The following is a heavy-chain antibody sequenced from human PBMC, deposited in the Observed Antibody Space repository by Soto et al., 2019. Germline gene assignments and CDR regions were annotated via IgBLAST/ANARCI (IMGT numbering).Heavy chain of an antibody. J-gene: IGHJ4*02. CDR3: ARIPRYREGSAY. CDR2: IIPIFGTA. Sequence: VKRSCTTSGYTFSRDVGSWRRQAPGQGLEWMGGIIPIFGTANYAQKFQGRVTITADKSTSTAYMELSSLRSEDTAVYYCARIPRYREGSAYWVQGT. CDR1: GYTFSRDV. V-gene: IGHV1-69*13. D-gene: IGHD1-26*01.